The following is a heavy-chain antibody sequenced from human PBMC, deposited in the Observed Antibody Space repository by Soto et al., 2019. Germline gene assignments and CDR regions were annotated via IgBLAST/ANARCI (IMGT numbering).Heavy chain of an antibody. Sequence: QVQLVESGGGVVQPGRSLRLSCAASGFTFSSYGMHWVRQAPGKGLEWVAVIWYDGSNKYYADSVKGRFTISRDNSKNTLYLQMNSLRAEDTAVYYCARYPSSGWYTYWYFDLWGRGTLVTVSS. V-gene: IGHV3-33*01. CDR3: ARYPSSGWYTYWYFDL. D-gene: IGHD6-19*01. J-gene: IGHJ2*01. CDR1: GFTFSSYG. CDR2: IWYDGSNK.